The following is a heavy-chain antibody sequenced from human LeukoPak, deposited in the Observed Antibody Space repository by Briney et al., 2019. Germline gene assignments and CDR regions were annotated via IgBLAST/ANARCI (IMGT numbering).Heavy chain of an antibody. J-gene: IGHJ3*02. CDR3: ARDLKRAFDI. CDR2: ISSNGGST. Sequence: GGSLRLSCAASGFTFSSYAMHRVRQAPGKGLEYVSAISSNGGSTYYANSVKGRFTISRDNSKNTLYLQMGSLRAEDMAVYYRARDLKRAFDIWGQGTMVTVSS. CDR1: GFTFSSYA. V-gene: IGHV3-64*01.